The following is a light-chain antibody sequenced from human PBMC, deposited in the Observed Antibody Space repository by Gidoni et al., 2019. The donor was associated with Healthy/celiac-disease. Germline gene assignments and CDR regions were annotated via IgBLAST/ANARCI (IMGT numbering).Light chain of an antibody. CDR3: QLYNTCPPTWT. CDR2: GAS. Sequence: EIVMTQSPATLSVSPGERATLSCRASQSVSSNLAWYQQKPGQAPRLLIYGASTRATGIPARFSGSGSGTEFTLTISSLQSEDFAVYSCQLYNTCPPTWTFGQGTKVEIK. J-gene: IGKJ1*01. V-gene: IGKV3-15*01. CDR1: QSVSSN.